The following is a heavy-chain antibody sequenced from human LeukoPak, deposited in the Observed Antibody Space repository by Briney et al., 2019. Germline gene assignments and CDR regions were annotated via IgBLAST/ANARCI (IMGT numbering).Heavy chain of an antibody. Sequence: GGSLRLSCAASGFTFSSYWMSWVRQAPGKGLEWVANIEQVGSEIYYVDSVKGRFTISRDNAKNSLYPQMNSLRAEDTAVYYCARDKVVGPTQFDYWGQGALVTVSS. CDR1: GFTFSSYW. D-gene: IGHD1-26*01. CDR3: ARDKVVGPTQFDY. V-gene: IGHV3-7*01. J-gene: IGHJ4*02. CDR2: IEQVGSEI.